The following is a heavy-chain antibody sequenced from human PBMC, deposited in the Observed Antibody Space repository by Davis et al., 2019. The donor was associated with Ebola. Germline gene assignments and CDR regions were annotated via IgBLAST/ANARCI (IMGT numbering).Heavy chain of an antibody. Sequence: GESLKISCAASGFIFSSYSMNWVRQAPGKGLEWVSSISSSSSYIYYADSVKGRFTISRDNAKNSLYLQMNSLRAEDTAVYYCARDRCSGGSCYYFDYWGQGTLVTVSS. CDR3: ARDRCSGGSCYYFDY. V-gene: IGHV3-21*01. D-gene: IGHD2-15*01. CDR1: GFIFSSYS. J-gene: IGHJ4*02. CDR2: ISSSSSYI.